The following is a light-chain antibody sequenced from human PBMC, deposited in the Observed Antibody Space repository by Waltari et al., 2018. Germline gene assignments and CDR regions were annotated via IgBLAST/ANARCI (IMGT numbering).Light chain of an antibody. CDR1: QTISYY. CDR2: VAS. J-gene: IGKJ1*01. CDR3: QQSFTTPWT. V-gene: IGKV1-39*01. Sequence: DIQMTQSPSSLSASVGYRVTITCRASQTISYYLNWYQQKPGKAPKRLIYVASTLQSGVPSRFHGSGSGTDFTLSISSLQPEDFATYYCQQSFTTPWTFGQGTKVEIK.